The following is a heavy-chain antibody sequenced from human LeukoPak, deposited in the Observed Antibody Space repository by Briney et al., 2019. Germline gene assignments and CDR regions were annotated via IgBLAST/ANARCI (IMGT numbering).Heavy chain of an antibody. Sequence: PGGSLRLSCAVSGFTFSSYAMNWVRQAPGKGLEWVSTIRSTAGGTFYADSVKGRFTISRDNSKNTLFLQMNSLRVEDTAVYYCAKAALYGSGSYYSAFDIWGQGTMVTVSS. D-gene: IGHD3-10*01. CDR3: AKAALYGSGSYYSAFDI. V-gene: IGHV3-23*01. J-gene: IGHJ3*02. CDR2: IRSTAGGT. CDR1: GFTFSSYA.